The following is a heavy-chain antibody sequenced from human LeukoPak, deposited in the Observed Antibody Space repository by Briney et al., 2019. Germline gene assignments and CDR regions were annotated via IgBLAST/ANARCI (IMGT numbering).Heavy chain of an antibody. CDR1: GFTFSSYW. Sequence: GGSLRLSCAASGFTFSSYWMSWVRQAPGKGLEWVANIKQDGSEKYYVYSVKGRFTIARDNAKNSLYLQMSSLRVEDTAVYYCVGENWRVGATTHWGQGTLVTVSS. CDR3: VGENWRVGATTH. CDR2: IKQDGSEK. D-gene: IGHD1-26*01. V-gene: IGHV3-7*01. J-gene: IGHJ4*02.